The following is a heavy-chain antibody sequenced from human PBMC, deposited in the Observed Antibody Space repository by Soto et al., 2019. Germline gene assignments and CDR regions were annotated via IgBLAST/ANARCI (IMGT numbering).Heavy chain of an antibody. Sequence: EASVKVSCKASGYTFSSNGISWVRQAPGQGLEWMGWISGYNGNTHYAQKFQGRVTMTTDTSTSTVYMELRSLASEDTAVYYCARDRSWYSGWFDPWGQGTLVTVSS. CDR1: GYTFSSNG. D-gene: IGHD6-13*01. V-gene: IGHV1-18*01. CDR3: ARDRSWYSGWFDP. J-gene: IGHJ5*02. CDR2: ISGYNGNT.